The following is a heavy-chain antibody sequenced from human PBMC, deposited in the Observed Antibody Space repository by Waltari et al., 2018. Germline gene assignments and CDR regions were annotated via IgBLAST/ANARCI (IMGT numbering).Heavy chain of an antibody. V-gene: IGHV4-38-2*01. Sequence: QVQLQESGPGLVKPSETLSLTCAVSGYSISSGYYWGWIRQPPGKGLEWIGSIYHSGSTYYNPSLKSRVTISVDTYKNQFSLKLSSVTAADTAVYYCARHGELPRRAFDIWGQGTMVTVSS. CDR3: ARHGELPRRAFDI. J-gene: IGHJ3*02. CDR1: GYSISSGYY. D-gene: IGHD1-26*01. CDR2: IYHSGST.